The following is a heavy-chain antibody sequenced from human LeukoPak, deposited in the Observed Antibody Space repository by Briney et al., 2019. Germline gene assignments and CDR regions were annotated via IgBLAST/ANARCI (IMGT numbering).Heavy chain of an antibody. Sequence: SETLSLTCTVSGGSISSSSYYWGWIRQPPGKGLEWIESIYYSGSTYYNPSLKSRVTISVDTSKNQFSLKLSSVTAADTAVYYCARRPTAVRSSSPFDYWGQGTLVTVSS. CDR3: ARRPTAVRSSSPFDY. CDR1: GGSISSSSYY. D-gene: IGHD3-3*01. CDR2: IYYSGST. V-gene: IGHV4-39*01. J-gene: IGHJ4*02.